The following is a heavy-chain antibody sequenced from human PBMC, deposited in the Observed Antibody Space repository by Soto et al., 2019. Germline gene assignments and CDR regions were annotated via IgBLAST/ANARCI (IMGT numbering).Heavy chain of an antibody. V-gene: IGHV4-4*02. CDR3: ARSPSGGDAGR. CDR1: GGSISSNNW. CDR2: IHHSGST. J-gene: IGHJ4*02. Sequence: QVQLQESGPGLMKPSGTLSLTCPVSGGSISSNNWWSWVRQPPGKGLEWIGEIHHSGSTNYNASLKSRVTISLDKSKNQFSLRLSSVTAADTAVYYCARSPSGGDAGRWGQGTLVTVSS. D-gene: IGHD3-16*01.